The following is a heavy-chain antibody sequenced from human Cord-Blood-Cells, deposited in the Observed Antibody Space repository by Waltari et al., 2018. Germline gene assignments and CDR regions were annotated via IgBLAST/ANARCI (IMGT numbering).Heavy chain of an antibody. CDR2: IYSGGST. CDR3: ARAPPGWGSPLHWYFDL. CDR1: GFTVSSNY. J-gene: IGHJ2*01. V-gene: IGHV3-53*01. D-gene: IGHD7-27*01. Sequence: EVQLVESGGGLIQPGGSLRLSCAASGFTVSSNYMSWVRQAPGKGLEWVSVIYSGGSTYSADSVKGRFTISRDNSKNPLYLQMTSRRAEDTAVYYCARAPPGWGSPLHWYFDLWGRGTLVTVSS.